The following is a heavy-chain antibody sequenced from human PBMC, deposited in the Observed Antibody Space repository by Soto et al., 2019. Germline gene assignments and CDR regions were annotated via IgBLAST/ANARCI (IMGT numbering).Heavy chain of an antibody. CDR1: GFTFSSFW. J-gene: IGHJ3*02. CDR2: INSDGSGA. V-gene: IGHV3-74*01. D-gene: IGHD3-10*01. Sequence: EVQLVESGGDLVQPGGSLRLSCAASGFTFSSFWMHWVRQAPGKGLVWVSRINSDGSGASYADFLEGRFTISRDNAKNTVYFQMNSLREEDTAVYYCIRDYGEAGSTNAFDIWGQGTMVTVSS. CDR3: IRDYGEAGSTNAFDI.